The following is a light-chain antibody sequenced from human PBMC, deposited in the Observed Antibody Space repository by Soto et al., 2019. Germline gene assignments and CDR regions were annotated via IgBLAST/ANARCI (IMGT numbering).Light chain of an antibody. J-gene: IGKJ1*01. CDR1: QTVRNNY. CDR3: QQYGDSRWT. Sequence: VLTQAPGSLSLSPGERATLSCRASQTVRNNYLAWYQQKPGQAPRLLIYDASSRATGIPDRFSGGGSGTDFTLTISRLEPEDFAVYYCQQYGDSRWTFGQGAKVDIK. CDR2: DAS. V-gene: IGKV3-20*01.